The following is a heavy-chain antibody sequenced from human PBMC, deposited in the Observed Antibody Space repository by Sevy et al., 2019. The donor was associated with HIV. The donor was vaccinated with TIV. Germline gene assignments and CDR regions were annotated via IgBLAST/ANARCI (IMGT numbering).Heavy chain of an antibody. CDR2: IYDGGST. CDR1: GFSISSDYY. D-gene: IGHD3-10*01. CDR3: ARDYYGSGSYYEFVY. J-gene: IGHJ4*02. Sequence: SETLSLTCTVSGFSISSDYYWGWIRQPPGKGLEWIGSIYDGGSTYYNPSLMSRVTISIDTSKNQFSLKLSSVTAADTAVYYCARDYYGSGSYYEFVYWGQGTLVTVSS. V-gene: IGHV4-38-2*02.